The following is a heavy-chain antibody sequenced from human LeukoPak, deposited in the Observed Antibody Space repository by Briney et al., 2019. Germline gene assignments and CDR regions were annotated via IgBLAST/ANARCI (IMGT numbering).Heavy chain of an antibody. Sequence: GGSLRLSCAASGFTFSSYWMSWVRQAPGKGLEWVSSISSSSSYIYYADSVKGRFTISRDNAKNSLYLQMNSLRAEDTAVYYCAKGPRTVRFGDRHKGIFDYWGRGTLVTVSS. CDR3: AKGPRTVRFGDRHKGIFDY. D-gene: IGHD3-10*01. V-gene: IGHV3-21*04. CDR1: GFTFSSYW. J-gene: IGHJ4*02. CDR2: ISSSSSYI.